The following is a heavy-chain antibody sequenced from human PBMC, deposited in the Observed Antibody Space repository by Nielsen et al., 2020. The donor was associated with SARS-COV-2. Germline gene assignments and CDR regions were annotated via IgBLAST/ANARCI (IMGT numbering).Heavy chain of an antibody. V-gene: IGHV1-3*01. CDR3: ARDFTPYYYDSSGLFLGTFDS. CDR1: GYTFTYYA. D-gene: IGHD3-22*01. CDR2: INVGNGNP. J-gene: IGHJ4*02. Sequence: ASVKVSCKASGYTFTYYAMHWVRQAPGQRPEWMGWINVGNGNPKYSQRFQGRITITRDTSASTVHMELSSLGSDDTAVYYCARDFTPYYYDSSGLFLGTFDSWGQGTLVTVSS.